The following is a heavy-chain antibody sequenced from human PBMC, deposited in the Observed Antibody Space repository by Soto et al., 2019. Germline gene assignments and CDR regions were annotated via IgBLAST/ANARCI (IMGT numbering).Heavy chain of an antibody. CDR2: INHSGST. CDR3: ARGYDILTGPLDY. D-gene: IGHD3-9*01. J-gene: IGHJ4*02. CDR1: GGSFSGYY. Sequence: SETLSLTCAVYGGSFSGYYWSWIRQPPGKGLEWIGEINHSGSTNYNPSPKSRVTISVDTSKNQFSLKLSSVTAADTAVYYCARGYDILTGPLDYWGPGTLVTVSS. V-gene: IGHV4-34*01.